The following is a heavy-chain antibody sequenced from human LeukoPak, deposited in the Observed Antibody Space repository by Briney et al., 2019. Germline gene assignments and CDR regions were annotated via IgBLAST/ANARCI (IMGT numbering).Heavy chain of an antibody. CDR2: IYYSGST. V-gene: IGHV4-39*07. D-gene: IGHD3-22*01. Sequence: SETLSLTCTVSGGSISSSSYYWGWIRQPPGKGLEWIGSIYYSGSTYYNPSLKSRVTISVDTSKNQFSLKLSSVTAADTAVYYCARDFATYYYDSSGSWGQGTLVTVSS. CDR1: GGSISSSSYY. CDR3: ARDFATYYYDSSGS. J-gene: IGHJ4*02.